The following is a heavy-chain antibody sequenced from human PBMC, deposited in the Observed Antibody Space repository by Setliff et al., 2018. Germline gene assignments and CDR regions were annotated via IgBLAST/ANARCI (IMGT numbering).Heavy chain of an antibody. V-gene: IGHV1-69*13. CDR3: ARGATMVRGVTIYYYYYGMDV. J-gene: IGHJ6*02. CDR2: IIPFFGNT. Sequence: SVKVFCKASGYTFTSYGISWVRQAPGPGLEYMGGIIPFFGNTNYAQKFQGRLSITADESTSTAYMELSSLRSEDTAVYYCARGATMVRGVTIYYYYYGMDVWGQGTTVTVSS. D-gene: IGHD3-10*01. CDR1: GYTFTSYG.